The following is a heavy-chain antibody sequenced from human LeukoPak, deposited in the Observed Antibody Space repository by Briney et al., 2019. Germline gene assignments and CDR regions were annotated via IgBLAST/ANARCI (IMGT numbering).Heavy chain of an antibody. V-gene: IGHV3-23*01. D-gene: IGHD1-26*01. J-gene: IGHJ4*02. Sequence: GGSLRLSCAASGFTFSSYAMSWVRQAPGKGLEWVSGISGRGDSTVYADSVKGRFTISRDNSKNTLYLQMNSLRAEDTAVYYCARGPESGSYYKYDYWGQGTLVTVSS. CDR1: GFTFSSYA. CDR2: ISGRGDST. CDR3: ARGPESGSYYKYDY.